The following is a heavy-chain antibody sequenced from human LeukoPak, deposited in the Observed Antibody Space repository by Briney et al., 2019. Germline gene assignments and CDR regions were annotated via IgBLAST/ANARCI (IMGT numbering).Heavy chain of an antibody. CDR2: ISYDGGNQ. CDR1: GFTISSYA. V-gene: IGHV3-30*18. CDR3: AKDPGSGIPPHYFHY. D-gene: IGHD3-10*01. J-gene: IGHJ4*02. Sequence: GGSLRLSCAASGFTISSYAMHWVRQPPGKGLEWVAVISYDGGNQYYADSVQGRFTISRDNSKNTLYLQMNSLRAEDTAVYYCAKDPGSGIPPHYFHYWGQGTLVTVSS.